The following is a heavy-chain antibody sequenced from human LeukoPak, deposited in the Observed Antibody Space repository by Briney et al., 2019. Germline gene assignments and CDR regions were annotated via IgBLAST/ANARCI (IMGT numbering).Heavy chain of an antibody. CDR2: IKQDGSEE. CDR3: ARYSTGDY. D-gene: IGHD5-18*01. CDR1: GFPFSNHW. J-gene: IGHJ4*02. V-gene: IGHV3-7*01. Sequence: GVSLRLSCAASGFPFSNHWLRWVREAPGKGLEWVANIKQDGSEEYYVDSVKGRFTISRDNAKNSLYLQMNSLRAEDTAVYYCARYSTGDYWGQGTLVTVSS.